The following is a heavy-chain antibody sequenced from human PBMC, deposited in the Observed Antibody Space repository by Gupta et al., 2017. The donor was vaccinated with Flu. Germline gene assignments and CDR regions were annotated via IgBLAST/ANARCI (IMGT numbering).Heavy chain of an antibody. CDR3: AKGGLGRAFHI. D-gene: IGHD4-17*01. Sequence: WVRQAPGKGLEWVSVISSSCVSTYYTDSVKGRFTISRDNSKNTLNLQMNSLRAEDTAVYCCAKGGLGRAFHIWGQGTMVTVSS. CDR2: ISSSCVST. J-gene: IGHJ3*02. V-gene: IGHV3-23*01.